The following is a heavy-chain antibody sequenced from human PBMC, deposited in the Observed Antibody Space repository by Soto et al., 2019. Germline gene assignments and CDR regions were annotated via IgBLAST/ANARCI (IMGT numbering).Heavy chain of an antibody. D-gene: IGHD2-15*01. CDR2: IYYSGST. CDR3: ARLGGYCSGGSCYSSNFDY. Sequence: QLQLQESGPGLVKPSETLSLTCTVSGGSISSSSYYWGWIRQPPGKGLEWIGSIYYSGSTYYNPSLKSRVTISVDTSKNQFSLRLSSVTAADTAVYYCARLGGYCSGGSCYSSNFDYWGQGTLVTVSS. CDR1: GGSISSSSYY. J-gene: IGHJ4*02. V-gene: IGHV4-39*01.